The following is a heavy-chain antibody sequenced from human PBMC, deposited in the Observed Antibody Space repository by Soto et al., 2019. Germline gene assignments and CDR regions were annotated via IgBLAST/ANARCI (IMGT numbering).Heavy chain of an antibody. V-gene: IGHV3-30*03. J-gene: IGHJ3*02. D-gene: IGHD5-18*01. CDR1: GFRFSSYG. CDR2: ISDDGTKK. Sequence: GGSLRLSCAASGFRFSSYGMHWVRQAPGKGLEWVAVISDDGTKKFYADSVKGRFTISRDNSENTLYLQMNSLRVEDTAVYYCAREGIQLWSNTFDIWGQGTMVTVSS. CDR3: AREGIQLWSNTFDI.